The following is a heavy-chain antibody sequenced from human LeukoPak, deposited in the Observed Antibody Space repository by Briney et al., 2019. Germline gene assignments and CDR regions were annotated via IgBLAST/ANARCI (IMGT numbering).Heavy chain of an antibody. CDR3: AKAHFVDERVPAATPADY. V-gene: IGHV3-33*06. CDR2: IWYDGSNK. Sequence: QPGRSLRLSCAASGFTFSSYGMHWVRQAPGKGLEWVAVIWYDGSNKYYADSVKGRFTISRDNSKNTLYLQMNSLRAEDTAVYYCAKAHFVDERVPAATPADYWGQGTLVTVSS. CDR1: GFTFSSYG. J-gene: IGHJ4*02. D-gene: IGHD2-2*01.